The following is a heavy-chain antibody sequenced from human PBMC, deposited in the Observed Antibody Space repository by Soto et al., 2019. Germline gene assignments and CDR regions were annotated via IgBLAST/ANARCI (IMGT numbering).Heavy chain of an antibody. CDR1: GFNFSSDA. V-gene: IGHV3-30-3*01. CDR2: ISYDGSNK. Sequence: QVRLVESGGGVVQPGRSLRLSCAASGFNFSSDAMHWDRQAPGKGLEWVAVISYDGSNKYYADSVKGRFTISRDNSKNTLYLQMNSLRAEDTAVYYCAREAAVVRSLDYWGQGTLVTVSS. J-gene: IGHJ4*02. D-gene: IGHD5-18*01. CDR3: AREAAVVRSLDY.